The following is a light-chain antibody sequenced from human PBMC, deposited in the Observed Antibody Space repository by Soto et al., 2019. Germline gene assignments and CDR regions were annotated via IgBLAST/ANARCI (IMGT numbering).Light chain of an antibody. Sequence: DIQLTQSPSSLSASVGDRVTITCRASQSISNFLNWYQQKPGQAPKLLISSASNVQSGVPSRFSGRGSGTEFTLTISGLQPEDSASYCCQQSYNFHQTFGQGTKVEI. CDR2: SAS. CDR3: QQSYNFHQT. CDR1: QSISNF. J-gene: IGKJ1*01. V-gene: IGKV1-39*01.